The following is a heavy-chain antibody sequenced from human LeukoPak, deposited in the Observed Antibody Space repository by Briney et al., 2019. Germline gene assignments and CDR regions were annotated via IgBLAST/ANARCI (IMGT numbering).Heavy chain of an antibody. D-gene: IGHD2-8*01. Sequence: ASVKVSCKASGYTFTCYYMHWVRQAPGQGLEWMGIINPSGGSTSYAQKFQGRVTMTRDTSTSTVYMELSSLRSEDTAVYYCARGEVGYCTNGVCPTAEMYDYWGQGTLVTVSS. V-gene: IGHV1-46*01. CDR1: GYTFTCYY. CDR3: ARGEVGYCTNGVCPTAEMYDY. CDR2: INPSGGST. J-gene: IGHJ4*02.